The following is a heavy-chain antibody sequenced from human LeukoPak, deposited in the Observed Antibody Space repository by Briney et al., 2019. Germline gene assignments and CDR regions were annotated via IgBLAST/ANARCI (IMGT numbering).Heavy chain of an antibody. CDR2: ISGSGGST. CDR1: GFTFSSYA. D-gene: IGHD1-26*01. V-gene: IGHV3-23*01. CDR3: ARDRGGSGSYSDY. Sequence: PGGSLRLSCAASGFTFSSYAMSWVRQAPGKGPEWVSAISGSGGSTYYADSVKGRFTISRDNAKNSLYLQMNSLRDEDAAVYYCARDRGGSGSYSDYWGQGTLVTVSS. J-gene: IGHJ4*02.